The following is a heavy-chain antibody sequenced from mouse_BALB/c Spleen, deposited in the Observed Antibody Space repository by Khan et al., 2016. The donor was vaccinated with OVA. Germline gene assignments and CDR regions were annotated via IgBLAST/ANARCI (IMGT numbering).Heavy chain of an antibody. D-gene: IGHD2-1*01. CDR3: DRQEGYYGNPYAMDY. Sequence: EVELVESGGGLVKPGGSLKLSCAASGFTFSSYSMSWVRQTPVKRLEWVATISSGGSYTYYPDSVKGRFTISSANAKNTLYRQMSSLRSEDTAMYYCDRQEGYYGNPYAMDYWGQGTSVTVSS. V-gene: IGHV5-9-3*01. CDR2: ISSGGSYT. J-gene: IGHJ4*01. CDR1: GFTFSSYS.